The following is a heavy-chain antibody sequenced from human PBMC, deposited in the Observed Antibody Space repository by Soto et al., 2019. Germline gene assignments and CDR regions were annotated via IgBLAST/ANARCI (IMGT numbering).Heavy chain of an antibody. D-gene: IGHD4-17*01. Sequence: GESLKISRKGSGYSFTSYWISWVRQMPGKGLEWMGRIDPSDSYTNYSPSFQGHVTISAGKSISTAYLQWSSLKASDTAMYYCASSDYGEAGGSMDVWGQGTTVTVSS. CDR2: IDPSDSYT. J-gene: IGHJ6*02. CDR1: GYSFTSYW. CDR3: ASSDYGEAGGSMDV. V-gene: IGHV5-10-1*01.